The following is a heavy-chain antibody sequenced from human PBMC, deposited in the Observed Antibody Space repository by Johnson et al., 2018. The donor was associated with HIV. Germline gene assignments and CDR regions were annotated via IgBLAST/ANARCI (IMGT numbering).Heavy chain of an antibody. V-gene: IGHV3-11*04. CDR3: ARGRYSSTWYVGGLDAFDI. Sequence: QVQLVESGGGLVQPGGSLRLSCAGSGFTFSDYYMNWIRQAPGKGLEWVSYISSSGRAIYYADSVKGRFTISRDNAKNSLYLQMNSLRAEDTAVYYCARGRYSSTWYVGGLDAFDIWGQGTMVTVSS. CDR1: GFTFSDYY. D-gene: IGHD6-13*01. J-gene: IGHJ3*02. CDR2: ISSSGRAI.